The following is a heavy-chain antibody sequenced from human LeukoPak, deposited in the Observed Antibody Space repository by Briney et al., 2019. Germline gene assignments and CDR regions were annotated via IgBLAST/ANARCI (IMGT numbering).Heavy chain of an antibody. V-gene: IGHV3-15*01. CDR1: GFTFINAW. J-gene: IGHJ5*02. Sequence: GESLKISCAASGFTFINAWMSWVRQAPGKGLEWVGSIKSKSDGETTDYAAPVKGRFTISRHDLDKMVYLQMDSLKTEDTAIYYCTTDWGLPNCGGDCYLPWGQGTLVTVSS. D-gene: IGHD2-21*02. CDR2: IKSKSDGETT. CDR3: TTDWGLPNCGGDCYLP.